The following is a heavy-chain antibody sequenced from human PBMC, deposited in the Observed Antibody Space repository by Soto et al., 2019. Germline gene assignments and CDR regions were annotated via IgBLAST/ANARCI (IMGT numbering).Heavy chain of an antibody. CDR3: VKDRCSGGSCYSEVLDY. D-gene: IGHD2-15*01. CDR2: ISYDGSNK. CDR1: GFTFSSYG. Sequence: GGSLRLSCAASGFTFSSYGMHWVRQAPGKGLEWVAVISYDGSNKYYADSVKGRFTISRDNSKNTLYLQMNSLRAEDTAVYYCVKDRCSGGSCYSEVLDYWGQGTLVTVSS. J-gene: IGHJ4*02. V-gene: IGHV3-30*18.